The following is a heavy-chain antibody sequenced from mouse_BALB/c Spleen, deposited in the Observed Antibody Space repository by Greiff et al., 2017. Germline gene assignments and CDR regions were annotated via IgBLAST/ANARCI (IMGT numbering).Heavy chain of an antibody. Sequence: EVQLVESGGGLVQPGGSLKLSCAASGFTFSSYGMPWVRQTPDKRLELVATINSNGGSTYYPDSVKGRYTISRDNAKNTLYLQMSSLTSEDTAMYYCAREEYYGSSYYWYFDVWGAGTTVTVSS. V-gene: IGHV5-6-3*01. D-gene: IGHD1-1*01. CDR1: GFTFSSYG. CDR3: AREEYYGSSYYWYFDV. J-gene: IGHJ1*01. CDR2: INSNGGST.